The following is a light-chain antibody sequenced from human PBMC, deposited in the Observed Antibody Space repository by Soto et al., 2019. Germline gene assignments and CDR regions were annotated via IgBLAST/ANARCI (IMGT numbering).Light chain of an antibody. Sequence: DIQMTQSPSTLSASEGDRVTISCRASQSVSIWLAWYQQKPGSAPKLLIYKSSILESGVPSRFSGSGSGTEFTLTISSLQPDDFATYYCQQFNTSPWTFGQGTKVDIK. V-gene: IGKV1-5*03. J-gene: IGKJ1*01. CDR1: QSVSIW. CDR3: QQFNTSPWT. CDR2: KSS.